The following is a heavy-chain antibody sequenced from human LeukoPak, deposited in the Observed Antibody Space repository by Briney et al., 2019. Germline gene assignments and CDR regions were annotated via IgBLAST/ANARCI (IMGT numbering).Heavy chain of an antibody. CDR1: GYTFTAYY. V-gene: IGHV1-2*02. CDR3: ARDPIVQAGYYYGMDV. D-gene: IGHD2/OR15-2a*01. CDR2: INPNSGAT. Sequence: ASVRVSCKASGYTFTAYYMHWVRQAPGQGLEWMGWINPNSGATNYAQNFQGRVPMTADTSISTAYLDLSRLRSEDSAVYYCARDPIVQAGYYYGMDVWGQGTTVTVSS. J-gene: IGHJ6*02.